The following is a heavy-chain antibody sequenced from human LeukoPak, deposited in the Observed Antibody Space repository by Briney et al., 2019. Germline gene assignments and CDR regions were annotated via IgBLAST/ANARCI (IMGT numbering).Heavy chain of an antibody. D-gene: IGHD3-9*01. CDR1: GYTFTSYD. Sequence: VSVKVSCKASGYTFTSYDINWVRQATGQGLEWMGWMNPNSGNTGYAQKFQGRVTITRNTSISTAYMELSSLRSEDTAVYYCARFDVLDQDLDYWGQGTLVTVSS. J-gene: IGHJ4*02. V-gene: IGHV1-8*03. CDR2: MNPNSGNT. CDR3: ARFDVLDQDLDY.